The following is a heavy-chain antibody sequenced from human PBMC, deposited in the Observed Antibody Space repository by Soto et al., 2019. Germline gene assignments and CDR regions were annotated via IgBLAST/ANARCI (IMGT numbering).Heavy chain of an antibody. J-gene: IGHJ6*02. Sequence: QVQLVQSGAEVKKPGASVKVSCKASGYTFTSYGIIWVRQAPAQGLEWMGWISAYNGNTNYAQKLQGRVTMTTNTSRSTAYMELRSLRSDDPAVYYCARPGPGGAARPSPRYYYYYGMDVWGQGTTVTVSS. CDR1: GYTFTSYG. V-gene: IGHV1-18*01. CDR2: ISAYNGNT. D-gene: IGHD6-6*01. CDR3: ARPGPGGAARPSPRYYYYYGMDV.